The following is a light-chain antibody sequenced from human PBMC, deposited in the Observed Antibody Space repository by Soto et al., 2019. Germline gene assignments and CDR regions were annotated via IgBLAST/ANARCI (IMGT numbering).Light chain of an antibody. J-gene: IGLJ1*01. Sequence: QPALTQPASVSGSPGQSITISCTGTSSDVGGYNYVSWYQQHPGKAPKLMIYDVSNRPSGVSNRFSGSKSGNTASLTISGLQAEDEADYYCSSYTTSNTRQIVFGTGTKVTVL. V-gene: IGLV2-14*01. CDR1: SSDVGGYNY. CDR2: DVS. CDR3: SSYTTSNTRQIV.